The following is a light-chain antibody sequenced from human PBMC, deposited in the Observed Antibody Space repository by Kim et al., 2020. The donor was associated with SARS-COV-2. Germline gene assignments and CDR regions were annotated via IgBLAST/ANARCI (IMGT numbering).Light chain of an antibody. Sequence: ELTQPPSASGTPGQRVTISCSGTRYNVGSNTVKWYQQVPGTAPKLLIFNDNQRPSGVPDRFSASKSGTSASLAISALQSDDEADYYCAVWDDSLTGHVVFGGGTKLTVL. CDR3: AVWDDSLTGHVV. CDR2: NDN. CDR1: RYNVGSNT. V-gene: IGLV1-44*01. J-gene: IGLJ2*01.